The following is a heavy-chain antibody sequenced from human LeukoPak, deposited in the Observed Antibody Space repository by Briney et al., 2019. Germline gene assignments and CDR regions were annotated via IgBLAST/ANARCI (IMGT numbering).Heavy chain of an antibody. CDR3: ARAPSEIGGYYPEYFRH. CDR2: IKSDGST. V-gene: IGHV3-74*01. CDR1: GFTFSSYW. Sequence: GGSLRLSCAASGFTFSSYWMHWVRQAPGKGLVWVSRIKSDGSTNYADSVKGRFTITRDNAKNTVSLQMNSLRAEDTGVYYCARAPSEIGGYYPEYFRHWGQGTLVTVSS. D-gene: IGHD3-22*01. J-gene: IGHJ1*01.